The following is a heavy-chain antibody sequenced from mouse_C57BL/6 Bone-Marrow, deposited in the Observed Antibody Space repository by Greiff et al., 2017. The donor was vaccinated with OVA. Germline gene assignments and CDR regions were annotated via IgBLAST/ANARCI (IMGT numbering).Heavy chain of an antibody. CDR2: ISSGGSYT. CDR3: ARHETGTGWYFEV. J-gene: IGHJ1*03. Sequence: EVKLVESGGDLVKPGGSLKLSCAASGFTFSSYGMSWVRQTPDKRLEWVATISSGGSYTYYPDSVKGRFTISRDNAKNTLYLQMSSLKSEDTAMYYCARHETGTGWYFEVWGTGTTVTVSS. V-gene: IGHV5-6*01. D-gene: IGHD4-1*01. CDR1: GFTFSSYG.